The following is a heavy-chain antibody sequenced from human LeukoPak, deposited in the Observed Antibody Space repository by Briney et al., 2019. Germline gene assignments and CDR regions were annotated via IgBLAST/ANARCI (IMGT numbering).Heavy chain of an antibody. V-gene: IGHV3-48*01. D-gene: IGHD3-10*01. Sequence: SGGSLRLSCAASGFTFSNYNMNWVRQPPGKGLQWVSYISSSSNIIYYADSVKGRFTISRDNAKNSLFLQMNSLRAEDTAVYYCARDLAREFTIDYWGQGTLVTVSS. CDR2: ISSSSNII. J-gene: IGHJ4*02. CDR1: GFTFSNYN. CDR3: ARDLAREFTIDY.